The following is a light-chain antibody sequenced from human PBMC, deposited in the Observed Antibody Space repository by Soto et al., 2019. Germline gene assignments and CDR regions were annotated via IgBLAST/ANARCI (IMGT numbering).Light chain of an antibody. Sequence: DIQLTQSPSSLSASVGDRVTITCRVSQGISSYLNWSRQTPGIIPKLLIYSACNLQSGVPSRISGSGSGTDFTLVISSLPPADVATYYGQRTYIAPWTFGQGTKVEIK. CDR1: QGISSY. CDR2: SAC. V-gene: IGKV1-27*01. J-gene: IGKJ1*01. CDR3: QRTYIAPWT.